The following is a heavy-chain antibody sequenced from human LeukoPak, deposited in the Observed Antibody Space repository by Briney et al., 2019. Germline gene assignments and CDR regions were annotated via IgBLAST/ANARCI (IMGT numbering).Heavy chain of an antibody. V-gene: IGHV4-30-4*01. CDR3: ARENIVVVQWFDGMDV. J-gene: IGHJ6*04. Sequence: SQTLSLTCTVSGVSISSGDYYWSWIRQPPGKGLEWIGYIYYSGSTYYNPSLKSRVTISVDTSKNQFSLKLSSVTAADTAVYYCARENIVVVQWFDGMDVWGKGTTVTVSS. D-gene: IGHD2-2*01. CDR1: GVSISSGDYY. CDR2: IYYSGST.